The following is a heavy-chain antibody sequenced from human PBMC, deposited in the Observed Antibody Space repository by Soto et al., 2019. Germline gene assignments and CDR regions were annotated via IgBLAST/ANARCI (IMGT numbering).Heavy chain of an antibody. CDR1: GFTFSSYA. CDR2: ISGSGGST. CDR3: AKDTSSGSKYLPFYYYYGMDV. D-gene: IGHD3-10*01. J-gene: IGHJ6*02. V-gene: IGHV3-23*01. Sequence: GGSLRLSCAASGFTFSSYAMSWVRQAPGKGLEWVSAISGSGGSTYYADSVKGRFTISRDNSKNTLYLQMNSLRAEDTAVYYCAKDTSSGSKYLPFYYYYGMDVWGQGTTVTVSS.